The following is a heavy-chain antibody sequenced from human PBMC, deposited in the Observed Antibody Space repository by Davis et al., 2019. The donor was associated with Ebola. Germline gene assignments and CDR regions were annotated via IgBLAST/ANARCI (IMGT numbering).Heavy chain of an antibody. CDR1: GFISSSYA. CDR3: ASRASPSPIVYFDY. V-gene: IGHV3-23*01. D-gene: IGHD1-26*01. Sequence: GESLNISCAASGFISSSYAMSWVRPAPGKGLEWGSAISGSGGSTYYADSVKGLFTISRDYTKNTLYLQMNSLRAEDPAVYYCASRASPSPIVYFDYWGQGILVTVSS. J-gene: IGHJ4*02. CDR2: ISGSGGST.